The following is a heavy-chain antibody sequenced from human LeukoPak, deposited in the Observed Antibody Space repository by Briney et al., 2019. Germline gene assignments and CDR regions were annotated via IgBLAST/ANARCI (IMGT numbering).Heavy chain of an antibody. J-gene: IGHJ4*02. D-gene: IGHD6-19*01. V-gene: IGHV4-39*01. CDR2: IYYSGST. CDR3: ASSLAVAGTSQIDY. CDR1: GGSISSSSYY. Sequence: SETLSLTCTVSGGSISSSSYYWGWIRQPPGKGLEWNGSIYYSGSTYYNPSLKSRVTISVDTSKNQFSLKLSSVTAADTAVYYCASSLAVAGTSQIDYWGQGTLVTVSS.